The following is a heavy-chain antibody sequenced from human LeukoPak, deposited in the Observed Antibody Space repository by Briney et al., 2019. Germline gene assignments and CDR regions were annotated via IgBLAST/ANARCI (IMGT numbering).Heavy chain of an antibody. CDR2: IRFDGSMK. V-gene: IGHV3-30*02. Sequence: PGGSPRLSCEASDFTFSSYSMNWVRQAPGKGLEWVAFIRFDGSMKYYGDSVRGRFTIARDNSKNTLYLQLNRLRTEDTAIYYCARSSVNGCLDDWGQGTLVTVPS. CDR3: ARSSVNGCLDD. D-gene: IGHD6-6*01. J-gene: IGHJ4*02. CDR1: DFTFSSYS.